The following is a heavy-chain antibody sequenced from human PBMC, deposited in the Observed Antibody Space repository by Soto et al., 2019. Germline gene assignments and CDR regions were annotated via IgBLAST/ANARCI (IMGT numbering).Heavy chain of an antibody. CDR1: GFTFSSYT. CDR2: ISGSGGST. J-gene: IGHJ5*02. CDR3: ANQRGYSGYEGGS. Sequence: PGGSLRLSCAASGFTFSSYTMSWVRQAPGEGLEWVSAISGSGGSTYYADSVKGRFTISRDNSKNTLYLQMNSLRAEDTAVYYCANQRGYSGYEGGSWGQGTLVTVSS. V-gene: IGHV3-23*01. D-gene: IGHD5-12*01.